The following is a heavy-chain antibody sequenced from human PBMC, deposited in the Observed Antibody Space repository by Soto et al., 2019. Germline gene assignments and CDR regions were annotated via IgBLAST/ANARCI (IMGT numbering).Heavy chain of an antibody. CDR2: IXXSXXX. D-gene: IGHD2-2*01. CDR3: AREGGVPSAKLYY. J-gene: IGHJ4*02. V-gene: IGHV4-38-2*02. CDR1: GGSSGSGDD. Sequence: PSETLSLSCGVAGGSSGSGDDRGWIRHPPXKGLXWIXXIXXSXXXXXKXXRKSRVTISVGTATSQFSLKLSSVTAADTAVYYCAREGGVPSAKLYYWGQRTLVPVSP.